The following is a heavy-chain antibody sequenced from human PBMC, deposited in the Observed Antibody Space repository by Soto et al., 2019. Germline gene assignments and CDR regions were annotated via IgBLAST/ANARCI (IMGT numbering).Heavy chain of an antibody. Sequence: ASVKVSCKXSGYTFTSYAMHWVRQAPGQRLEWMGWINAGNGNTKYSQKFQGRVTITRDTSASTAYMELSSLRSEDTAVYYCARDPDPPYGDFDYWGQGTLVTVSS. CDR3: ARDPDPPYGDFDY. CDR1: GYTFTSYA. J-gene: IGHJ4*02. V-gene: IGHV1-3*01. CDR2: INAGNGNT. D-gene: IGHD4-17*01.